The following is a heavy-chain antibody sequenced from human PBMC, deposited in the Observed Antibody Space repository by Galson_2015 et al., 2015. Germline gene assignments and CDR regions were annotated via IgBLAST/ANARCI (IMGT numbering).Heavy chain of an antibody. V-gene: IGHV3-7*04. Sequence: SLRLSCAASGFTFSNYWMSWVRQAPGKGLEWVANTKEDGTEKHYLDSVKGRFTVSRDSAKNSLYLQMNSLRAEDTAVYYCARDLGYCSSATCYQGVFDHWGQGALVTVSS. J-gene: IGHJ4*02. CDR3: ARDLGYCSSATCYQGVFDH. CDR1: GFTFSNYW. CDR2: TKEDGTEK. D-gene: IGHD2-2*01.